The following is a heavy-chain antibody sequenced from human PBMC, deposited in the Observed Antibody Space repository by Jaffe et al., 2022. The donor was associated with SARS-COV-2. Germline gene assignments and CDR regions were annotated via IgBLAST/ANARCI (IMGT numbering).Heavy chain of an antibody. CDR3: ARDGSPNYDILTGYSPFHYYGMDV. J-gene: IGHJ6*02. Sequence: EVQLVESGGGLVQPGGSLRLSCAASGFTFSSYWMSWVRQAPGKGLEWVANIKQDGSEKYYVDSVKGRFTISRDNAKNSLYLQMNSLRAEDTAVYYCARDGSPNYDILTGYSPFHYYGMDVWGQGTTVTVSS. V-gene: IGHV3-7*01. D-gene: IGHD3-9*01. CDR1: GFTFSSYW. CDR2: IKQDGSEK.